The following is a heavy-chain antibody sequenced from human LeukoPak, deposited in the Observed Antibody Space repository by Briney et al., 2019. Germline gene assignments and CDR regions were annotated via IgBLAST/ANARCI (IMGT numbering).Heavy chain of an antibody. J-gene: IGHJ4*02. CDR3: ARVADDSSLDY. Sequence: PGGSLRLPCAASGFTFSTYAVNWVRQAPGKGLEWVSTISGSGDSTYYADSVKGRFTISRDNSKDTLYLQMSSVRVDDTAVYYCARVADDSSLDYWGQGTLVTVSS. D-gene: IGHD3-22*01. CDR1: GFTFSTYA. V-gene: IGHV3-23*01. CDR2: ISGSGDST.